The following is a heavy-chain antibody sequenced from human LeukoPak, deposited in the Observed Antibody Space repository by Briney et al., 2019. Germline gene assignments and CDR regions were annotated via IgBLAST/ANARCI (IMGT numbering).Heavy chain of an antibody. CDR2: INPNSGGT. V-gene: IGHV1-2*06. CDR1: GYTFTGYY. Sequence: ASVKVSCKASGYTFTGYYMHWVRQAPGQGLEWMGRINPNSGGTNYAQKFQGRVTMTRDTSISTAYMELSRLRSGDTAVYYCARVGITXXXXVNYXWFDPWGQGTLVTVSS. D-gene: IGHD3-10*01. CDR3: ARVGITXXXXVNYXWFDP. J-gene: IGHJ5*02.